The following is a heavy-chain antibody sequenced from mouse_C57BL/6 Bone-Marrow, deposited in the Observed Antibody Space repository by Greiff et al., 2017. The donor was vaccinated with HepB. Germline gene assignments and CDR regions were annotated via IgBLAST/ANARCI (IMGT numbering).Heavy chain of an antibody. D-gene: IGHD1-1*01. CDR1: GYTFTSYW. J-gene: IGHJ3*01. V-gene: IGHV1-69*01. CDR2: IDPSDSYT. CDR3: ARDYYGSPAWFAY. Sequence: QVQLQQPGAELVMPGASVKLSCKASGYTFTSYWMHWVKQRPGQGLEWIGEIDPSDSYTNYNQKFKGKSTLTVDKSSSTAYMQLSSLTSEDSAVYYCARDYYGSPAWFAYWGQGTLVTVSA.